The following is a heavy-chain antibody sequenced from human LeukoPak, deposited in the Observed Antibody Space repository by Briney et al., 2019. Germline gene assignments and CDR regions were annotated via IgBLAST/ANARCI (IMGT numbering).Heavy chain of an antibody. J-gene: IGHJ4*01. Sequence: PLASVELSCKASGYTFTGYYMHWVRQAPGQGLEYMGWINPRSGATNYAQKFQGRVTMTRDTSISTAYMELSSLRSDDTAVYYCARDLGIITRIQIDYWGHGTLVTVSS. D-gene: IGHD3-10*01. V-gene: IGHV1-2*02. CDR2: INPRSGAT. CDR3: ARDLGIITRIQIDY. CDR1: GYTFTGYY.